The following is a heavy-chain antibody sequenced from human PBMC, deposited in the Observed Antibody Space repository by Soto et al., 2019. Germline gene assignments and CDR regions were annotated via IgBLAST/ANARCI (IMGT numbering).Heavy chain of an antibody. Sequence: SETLSLTCTVSGGSISSGGYYWSWIRQHPGKGLEWIGYIYYSGSTYYNQSLKSRVTISVDTSKNQFSLKLSSVTAADTAVYYCARDTGRGYSYGPFDYWGQGTLVTVSS. V-gene: IGHV4-31*03. D-gene: IGHD5-18*01. CDR2: IYYSGST. CDR3: ARDTGRGYSYGPFDY. CDR1: GGSISSGGYY. J-gene: IGHJ4*02.